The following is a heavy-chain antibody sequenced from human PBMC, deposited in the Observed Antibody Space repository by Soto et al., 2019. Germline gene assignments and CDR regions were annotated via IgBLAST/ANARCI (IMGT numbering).Heavy chain of an antibody. CDR3: ARDSVTMVRGVIYSFHGMDV. V-gene: IGHV6-1*01. CDR2: TYYKSKWYN. CDR1: GDSVSSNSAT. Sequence: SQTLSLTCAISGDSVSSNSATWNWIRQSPSRDLEWLGRTYYKSKWYNDYALSVRGLITITPDTSRNQSSLLLDSLAAEDTAVYYCARDSVTMVRGVIYSFHGMDVWGQGASVTVSS. J-gene: IGHJ6*02. D-gene: IGHD3-10*01.